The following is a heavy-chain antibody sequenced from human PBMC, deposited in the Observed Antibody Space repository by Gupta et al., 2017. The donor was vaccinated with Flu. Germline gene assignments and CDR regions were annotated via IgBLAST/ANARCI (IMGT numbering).Heavy chain of an antibody. D-gene: IGHD3-22*01. V-gene: IGHV3-33*01. CDR3: ARDALLTPYYYDSSGYVDRRNGYYFDY. Sequence: QVQLVESGGGVVQPGRSLRLSCAASGFPFSSYGMHWVRQAPGKGLEWVAVIWYDGSNKYYADSVKGRFTISRDNSKNTLYLQMNSLRAEDTAVYYCARDALLTPYYYDSSGYVDRRNGYYFDYWGQGTLVTVSS. CDR2: IWYDGSNK. CDR1: GFPFSSYG. J-gene: IGHJ4*02.